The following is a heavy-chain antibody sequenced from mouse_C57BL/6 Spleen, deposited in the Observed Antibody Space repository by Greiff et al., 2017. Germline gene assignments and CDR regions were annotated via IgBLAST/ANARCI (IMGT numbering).Heavy chain of an antibody. V-gene: IGHV1-77*01. CDR2: IGPGSGST. CDR3: ARKEEYDHDYAMDY. D-gene: IGHD2-10*02. Sequence: QVHVKQSGAELVKPGASVKISCKASGYTFTDYYINWVKQRPGQGLEWIGKIGPGSGSTYYNEKFKGKATLTADKSSSTASMQLSSLTSEDSAVYFCARKEEYDHDYAMDYWGQGTSVTVSS. J-gene: IGHJ4*01. CDR1: GYTFTDYY.